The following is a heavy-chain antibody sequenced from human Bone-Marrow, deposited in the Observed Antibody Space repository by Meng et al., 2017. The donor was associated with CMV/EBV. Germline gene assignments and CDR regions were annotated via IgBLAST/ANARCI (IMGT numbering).Heavy chain of an antibody. CDR1: GFTFGDYA. CDR2: IRSKAFGGTT. V-gene: IGHV3-49*04. Sequence: GEYLKISCTASGFTFGDYALTWVRQAPGKGLEWVGFIRSKAFGGTTAYAASVKGRFTISRDDSKSLAYLQMNSLKVEDTAVYYCTRSYDSRGYYPGYFHHWGQGTMVTVSS. CDR3: TRSYDSRGYYPGYFHH. D-gene: IGHD3-22*01. J-gene: IGHJ1*01.